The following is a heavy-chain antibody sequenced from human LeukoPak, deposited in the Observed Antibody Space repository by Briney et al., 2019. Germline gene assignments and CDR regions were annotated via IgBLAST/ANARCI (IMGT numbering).Heavy chain of an antibody. V-gene: IGHV4-30-2*01. CDR3: ARAGGLGNWFDP. CDR1: GGSISSGGYS. Sequence: SETLSLTCAVSGGSISSGGYSWSWIRQPPGKGLGWIGYIYHSGSTYYNPSLKSRVTISVDRSKNQFSLKLSSVTAADTAVYYCARAGGLGNWFDPWGQGTLVTVSS. D-gene: IGHD3-10*01. J-gene: IGHJ5*02. CDR2: IYHSGST.